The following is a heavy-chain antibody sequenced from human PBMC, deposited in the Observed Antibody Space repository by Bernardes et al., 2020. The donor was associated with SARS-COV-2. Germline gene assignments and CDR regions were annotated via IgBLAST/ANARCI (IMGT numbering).Heavy chain of an antibody. CDR3: ARDKPQNGYNYYFDY. J-gene: IGHJ4*02. D-gene: IGHD5-12*01. Sequence: GGSLRLSCAASGFTFSSYSMNWVRQAPGKGLEWVSYISSSSSTIYYADSVKGRFTISRDNAKNSLYLQMNSLRDEDTAVYYCARDKPQNGYNYYFDYWGQGTLVTVSS. CDR1: GFTFSSYS. CDR2: ISSSSSTI. V-gene: IGHV3-48*02.